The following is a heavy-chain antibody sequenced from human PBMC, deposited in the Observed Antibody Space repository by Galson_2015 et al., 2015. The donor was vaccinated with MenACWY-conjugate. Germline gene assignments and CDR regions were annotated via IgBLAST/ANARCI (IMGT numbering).Heavy chain of an antibody. CDR2: IRDTGSL. Sequence: SGGSISSHYWSWFRQPPGKGLEWIAYIRDTGSLKDNPSLKSRVAISLDTSKKQFSLKLSSVTAADTAVYYCARARSNGGNFDYWGQGTLVTVSS. J-gene: IGHJ4*02. CDR1: GGSISSHY. V-gene: IGHV4-59*11. CDR3: ARARSNGGNFDY. D-gene: IGHD4-23*01.